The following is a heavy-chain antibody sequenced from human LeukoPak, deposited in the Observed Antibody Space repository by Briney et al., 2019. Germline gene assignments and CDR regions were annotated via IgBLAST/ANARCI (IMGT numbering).Heavy chain of an antibody. V-gene: IGHV4-39*07. CDR3: ARDMRQLVLDY. CDR2: IYYSGST. J-gene: IGHJ4*02. CDR1: GGSISSSSYY. D-gene: IGHD6-6*01. Sequence: PSETLSLTCTVSGGSISSSSYYWGWIRQPPGKGLEWIGSIYYSGSTYYNPSLKSRVTISVDTSKNQFSLKLSFVTAADTAVYYCARDMRQLVLDYWGQGTLVTVSS.